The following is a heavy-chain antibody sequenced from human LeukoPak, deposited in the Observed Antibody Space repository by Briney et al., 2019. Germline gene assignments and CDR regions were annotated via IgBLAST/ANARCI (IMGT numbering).Heavy chain of an antibody. D-gene: IGHD3-10*01. J-gene: IGHJ4*02. CDR1: GFTFSSYS. V-gene: IGHV3-48*02. CDR2: ISSGSTTI. Sequence: GGSLRLSCAASGFTFSSYSMNWVRQAPGKGLDWVSYISSGSTTISYADSVKGRFTISRDNAKNSLYLQMNSLRDEDTAVYYCARDAYASGSHDYWGQGTLVTVSS. CDR3: ARDAYASGSHDY.